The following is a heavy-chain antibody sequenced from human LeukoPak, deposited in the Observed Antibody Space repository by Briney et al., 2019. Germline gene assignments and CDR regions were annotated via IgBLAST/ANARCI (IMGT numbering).Heavy chain of an antibody. CDR2: ISGSGGST. J-gene: IGHJ6*03. D-gene: IGHD2-15*01. CDR1: GFTFSSYG. V-gene: IGHV3-23*01. Sequence: GGSLSLSCAASGFTFSSYGMSWVRQAPGKGLEWVSAISGSGGSTYYADSVKGRFTISRDNSKNTLYLQMNSLRAEDTAVYYCAKDRLYCSGGSCYYYYMDVWGKGTTVTISS. CDR3: AKDRLYCSGGSCYYYYMDV.